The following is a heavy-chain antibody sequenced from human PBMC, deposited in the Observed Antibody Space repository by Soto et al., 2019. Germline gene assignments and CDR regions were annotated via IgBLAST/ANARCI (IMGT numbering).Heavy chain of an antibody. CDR3: ALSLSTISARPDY. Sequence: ASVKVSCKASGYTFTGYFMHWVRQAPGQGLEWMGWINPNTGGANYAQKFQDRVTMTRDTSTNTAYMEMNRLRSDDTAVYCCALSLSTISARPDYWGQGTLVTVSS. J-gene: IGHJ4*02. V-gene: IGHV1-2*02. CDR2: INPNTGGA. CDR1: GYTFTGYF. D-gene: IGHD6-6*01.